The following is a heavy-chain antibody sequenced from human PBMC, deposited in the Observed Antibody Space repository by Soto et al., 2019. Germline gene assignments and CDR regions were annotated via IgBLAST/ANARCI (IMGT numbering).Heavy chain of an antibody. D-gene: IGHD6-6*01. J-gene: IGHJ6*02. CDR2: IIPIFGTA. CDR1: GGTFSSYA. CDR3: ARGVDSSSALSYYYYGMDV. Sequence: QVQLVQSGAEVQKPGSSVKVSCKASGGTFSSYAISWVRQAPGQGLEWMGGIIPIFGTANYAQKFQGRVTITADESTSTAYMELSSLRSEDTAVYYCARGVDSSSALSYYYYGMDVWGQGTTVTVSS. V-gene: IGHV1-69*01.